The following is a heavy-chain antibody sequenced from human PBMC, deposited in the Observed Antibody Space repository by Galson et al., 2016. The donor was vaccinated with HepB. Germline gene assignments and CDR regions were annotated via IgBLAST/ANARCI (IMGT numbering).Heavy chain of an antibody. CDR1: GDRFTSDW. V-gene: IGHV5-51*01. D-gene: IGHD5-18*01. J-gene: IGHJ6*02. Sequence: QSGAEVKKPGESLKISCKDSGDRFTSDWIGWVRQKPGKGLEWVGMIYPDDSDTRYSPSFEGQVTISADKSIRTAYLQWSSLKASDSAIYYCARLPRRPYTYGASDVWGQGTTVIVSS. CDR2: IYPDDSDT. CDR3: ARLPRRPYTYGASDV.